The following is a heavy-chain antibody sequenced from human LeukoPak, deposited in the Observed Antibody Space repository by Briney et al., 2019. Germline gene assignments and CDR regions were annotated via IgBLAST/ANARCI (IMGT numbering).Heavy chain of an antibody. CDR3: AGRSMITFGGVIVPPGYYGMDV. Sequence: PSETLSLTCTVSGGSISSSSYYWGWIRQPPGKGLEWIGSIYYSGSTYYNPSLKSRVTISVDTSKDQFSLKLSSVTAADTAVYYCAGRSMITFGGVIVPPGYYGMDVWGQGTTVTVSS. V-gene: IGHV4-39*01. CDR1: GGSISSSSYY. D-gene: IGHD3-16*02. J-gene: IGHJ6*02. CDR2: IYYSGST.